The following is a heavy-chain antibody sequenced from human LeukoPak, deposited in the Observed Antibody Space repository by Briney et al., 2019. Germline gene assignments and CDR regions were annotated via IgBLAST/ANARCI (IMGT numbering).Heavy chain of an antibody. V-gene: IGHV3-7*01. Sequence: PGGSLRLSCAASGFTFSSYWMSWVRQAPGMGLEWVANIKQDGSEKYYVDSVKGRFTISRDNAKNSLYLQMNSLRAEDTAVYYCARASEQLVAFYYYYYMDVWGKGTTVTVSS. J-gene: IGHJ6*03. CDR2: IKQDGSEK. CDR3: ARASEQLVAFYYYYYMDV. CDR1: GFTFSSYW. D-gene: IGHD6-6*01.